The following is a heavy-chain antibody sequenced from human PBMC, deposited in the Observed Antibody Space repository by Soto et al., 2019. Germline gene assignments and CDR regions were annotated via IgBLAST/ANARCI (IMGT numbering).Heavy chain of an antibody. CDR2: ISAYNGNT. V-gene: IGHV1-18*01. J-gene: IGHJ5*02. Sequence: ASVKVSCKASGYTFTSDGISWVRQAPGQGLEWMGWISAYNGNTNYAQKLQGRVTMTTDTSTSTAYMELRSLRSDDTAVYYCARDRRQQLVRVRFDPWGQGTLVTVPS. CDR1: GYTFTSDG. CDR3: ARDRRQQLVRVRFDP. D-gene: IGHD6-13*01.